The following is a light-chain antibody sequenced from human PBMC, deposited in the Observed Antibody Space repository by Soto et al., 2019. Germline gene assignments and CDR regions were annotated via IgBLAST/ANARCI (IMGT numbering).Light chain of an antibody. Sequence: EIVLTQSPSTLSLSPGERATLSCRASQIVSSYLAWYQQKPGQAPRLLIYDAFNRASGIPARFSGSGSGTDFTLTISRLVSEDFAVYYCQHRDTFGQGTKLEIK. J-gene: IGKJ2*01. CDR3: QHRDT. V-gene: IGKV3-11*01. CDR1: QIVSSY. CDR2: DAF.